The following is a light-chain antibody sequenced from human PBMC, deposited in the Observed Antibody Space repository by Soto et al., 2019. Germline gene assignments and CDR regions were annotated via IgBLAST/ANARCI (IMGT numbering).Light chain of an antibody. CDR3: QQYGSSPQT. CDR2: GAS. CDR1: QTVSSNY. V-gene: IGKV3-20*01. Sequence: EIVLTQSPGTLSLSPGERATLSCRASQTVSSNYLVWYQQKPGQAPRLLIYGASTRATGIPDNFSGSGSGTDFTLPISRLEPEDFAVYYCQQYGSSPQTFGQGTKVEI. J-gene: IGKJ1*01.